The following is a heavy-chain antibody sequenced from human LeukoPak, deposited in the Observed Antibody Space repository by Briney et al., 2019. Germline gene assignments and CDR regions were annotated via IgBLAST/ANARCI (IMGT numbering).Heavy chain of an antibody. J-gene: IGHJ4*02. CDR2: IRYDESNN. Sequence: PGVSLRLSCAASGFTFSSYGMPWVRQAPGKGLEWVAFIRYDESNNYYADSVKGRFTISRDNSKKTMYLQMNSLRAEATPVYYCAKSYGANYFDYWGQGTLVIVSS. D-gene: IGHD4-17*01. CDR1: GFTFSSYG. CDR3: AKSYGANYFDY. V-gene: IGHV3-30*02.